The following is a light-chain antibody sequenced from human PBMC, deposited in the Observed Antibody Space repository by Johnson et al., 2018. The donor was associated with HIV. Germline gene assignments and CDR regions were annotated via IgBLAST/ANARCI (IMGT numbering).Light chain of an antibody. CDR2: ENN. V-gene: IGLV1-51*02. Sequence: QSVLTQPPSVSAAPGQKVTISCSGSSSNIGNNYVSWYQQLPGTAPKLLIYENNKRPSGIPDRFSGSKSGPSATLGITGLQTGDEADYYCGTWDSSLSVLYVFGTGTKVTVL. J-gene: IGLJ1*01. CDR1: SSNIGNNY. CDR3: GTWDSSLSVLYV.